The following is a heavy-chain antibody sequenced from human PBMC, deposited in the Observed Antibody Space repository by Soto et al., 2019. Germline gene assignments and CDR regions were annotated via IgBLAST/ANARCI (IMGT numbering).Heavy chain of an antibody. J-gene: IGHJ6*02. Sequence: PSETLSFTCTVSGGSISSYYWSWIRQPPGKGLEWIGYIYYSGSTNYNPSLKSRVTISVDTSKNQFSLKLSSVTAADTAVYYCARDKASGGYYYGMDVWGQGTTVTVSS. CDR2: IYYSGST. D-gene: IGHD2-15*01. CDR1: GGSISSYY. V-gene: IGHV4-59*01. CDR3: ARDKASGGYYYGMDV.